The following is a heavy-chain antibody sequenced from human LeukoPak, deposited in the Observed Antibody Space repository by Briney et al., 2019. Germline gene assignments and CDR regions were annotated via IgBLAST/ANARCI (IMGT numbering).Heavy chain of an antibody. V-gene: IGHV3-74*01. D-gene: IGHD4-23*01. Sequence: GGSPRLSCAASGFTFSSYSMNWVRQAPGKGLVWVSRINSDGRSTNYADSVKGRFTISRDNAKNTLYLQMNSLRAEDTAVYYCARSAYPGNSVIEDWGRGTLVTVSS. CDR2: INSDGRST. CDR1: GFTFSSYS. CDR3: ARSAYPGNSVIED. J-gene: IGHJ4*02.